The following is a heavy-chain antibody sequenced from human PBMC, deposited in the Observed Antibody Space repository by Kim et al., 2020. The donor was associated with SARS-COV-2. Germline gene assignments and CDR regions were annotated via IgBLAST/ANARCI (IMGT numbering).Heavy chain of an antibody. CDR2: K. J-gene: IGHJ4*02. V-gene: IGHV3-7*03. CDR3: ARDFFEWLSDY. Sequence: KYYVDSVKGRFTISRDNAKNSLYLQMNSLRAEDTAVYYCARDFFEWLSDYWGQGTLVTVSS. D-gene: IGHD3-3*01.